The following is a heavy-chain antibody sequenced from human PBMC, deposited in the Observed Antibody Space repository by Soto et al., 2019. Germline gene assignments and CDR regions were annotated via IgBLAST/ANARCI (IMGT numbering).Heavy chain of an antibody. J-gene: IGHJ4*02. CDR2: INPNSGGT. CDR3: AISISADGSFDY. CDR1: GFTFTGYY. Sequence: QVQLVQSGAEVKEPGASVKVSCKDSGFTFTGYYIHWVRQAPGQGLEWMGWINPNSGGTNYAQKFQGRVTMTRDTSISTAYTEVSRLRSDDTAVYYCAISISADGSFDYWGQGTLVTVST. D-gene: IGHD6-13*01. V-gene: IGHV1-2*02.